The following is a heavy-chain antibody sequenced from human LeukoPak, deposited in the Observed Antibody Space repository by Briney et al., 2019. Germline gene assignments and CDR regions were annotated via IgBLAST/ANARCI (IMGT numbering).Heavy chain of an antibody. D-gene: IGHD2-8*01. J-gene: IGHJ4*02. CDR2: IYYRGST. Sequence: PSETLSLTCAVSGDSIRSSSYYWGWIRQPPGRGLEWIGSIYYRGSTYYNPSLKSRVTISVDTSKSQFSLKLSSVTAADTAVYYCARVLMVYAIVNYWGQGTLVTVSS. V-gene: IGHV4-39*01. CDR1: GDSIRSSSYY. CDR3: ARVLMVYAIVNY.